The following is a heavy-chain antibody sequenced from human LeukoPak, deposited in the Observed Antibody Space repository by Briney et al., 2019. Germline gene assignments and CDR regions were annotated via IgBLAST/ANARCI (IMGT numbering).Heavy chain of an antibody. V-gene: IGHV3-74*01. J-gene: IGHJ4*02. CDR1: GFTFSTYW. CDR2: IKSDGSST. D-gene: IGHD3-22*01. CDR3: ARSDYYDK. Sequence: GGSLRLSCAASGFTFSTYWMHWVRQAPGKGLVWISRIKSDGSSTSYADSVKGRFTISRDNAKNTLYLQMNSLRAEDTAVYYCARSDYYDKWGQGTVVTVSS.